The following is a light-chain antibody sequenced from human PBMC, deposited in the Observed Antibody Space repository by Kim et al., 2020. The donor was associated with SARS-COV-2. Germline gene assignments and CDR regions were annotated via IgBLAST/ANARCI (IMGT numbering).Light chain of an antibody. Sequence: ASVRDRVTIAGRASQGISNYLAWYQQKPGKVPQLLIYAASTLQSGVPSRFSGSASGTDFALTISSLQPEDVAIYYCQNYNSPPVTFGQGTRLEIK. J-gene: IGKJ5*01. V-gene: IGKV1-27*01. CDR2: AAS. CDR1: QGISNY. CDR3: QNYNSPPVT.